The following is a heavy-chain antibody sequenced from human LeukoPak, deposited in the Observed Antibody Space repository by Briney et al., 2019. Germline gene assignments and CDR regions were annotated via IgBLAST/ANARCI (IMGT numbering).Heavy chain of an antibody. CDR1: GFTFSSYG. Sequence: GGSLRLSCAASGFTFSSYGMHWVRQAPGKGLEWVAVISYDGSNKYYGDSVKGRFTISRDNAKNSLYLQMSSLRAEDTAVYYCARGHGDNLWSGYLDWGQGTLVTVSS. CDR2: ISYDGSNK. D-gene: IGHD3-3*01. J-gene: IGHJ4*02. CDR3: ARGHGDNLWSGYLD. V-gene: IGHV3-30*03.